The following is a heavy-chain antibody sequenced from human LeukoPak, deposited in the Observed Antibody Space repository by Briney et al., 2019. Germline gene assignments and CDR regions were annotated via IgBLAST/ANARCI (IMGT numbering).Heavy chain of an antibody. V-gene: IGHV4-39*01. CDR2: IYYSGST. J-gene: IGHJ4*02. CDR3: ASWDTAMITAWVY. Sequence: LEWIGSIYYSGSTYYNPSLKSRVTISVDTSKNQLSLKLSSVTAADTAVYYCASWDTAMITAWVYWGQGTLVTVSS. D-gene: IGHD5-18*01.